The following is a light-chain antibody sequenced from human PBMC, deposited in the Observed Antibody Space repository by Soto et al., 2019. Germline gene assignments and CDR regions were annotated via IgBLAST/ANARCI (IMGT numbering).Light chain of an antibody. Sequence: DIQMTQFPSTLSGSIGERVTITYRASQTISSWLAWYQQKPGKAPKLLIYKASSLETGVPSRFSGSGSETEFTLTISSLQPDDFATYYCQQYNSYPYTFGQGTRLEIK. V-gene: IGKV1-5*03. CDR3: QQYNSYPYT. CDR1: QTISSW. CDR2: KAS. J-gene: IGKJ2*01.